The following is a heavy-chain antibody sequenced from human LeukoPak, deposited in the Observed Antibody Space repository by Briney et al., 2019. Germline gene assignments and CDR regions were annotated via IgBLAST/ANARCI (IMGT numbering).Heavy chain of an antibody. D-gene: IGHD3-3*01. V-gene: IGHV5-51*01. J-gene: IGHJ4*02. CDR2: IYPGDSDT. CDR3: ARRYYDFWSGYYRHYYFDY. CDR1: GYSFTSYW. Sequence: GESLKISFKGSGYSFTSYWIGWVRQLPGKGLEWMGIIYPGDSDTTYSPSFQGQVTISADKSISTAYLQWSSLKASDTAMYYCARRYYDFWSGYYRHYYFDYWAQGTLVTVSS.